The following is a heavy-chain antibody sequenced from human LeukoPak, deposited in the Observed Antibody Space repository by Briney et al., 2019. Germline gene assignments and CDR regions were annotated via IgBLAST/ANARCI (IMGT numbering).Heavy chain of an antibody. J-gene: IGHJ4*02. CDR1: GGSFSGYY. V-gene: IGHV4-34*01. CDR3: AREGRSGYCSSTSCYNDY. CDR2: INHSGST. Sequence: PSETLSLTCAVYGGSFSGYYWSWIRQPPGKGLEWIGEINHSGSTNYNPSLKSRVTISVDTSKNQFSLKLSSVTAAGTAVYYCAREGRSGYCSSTSCYNDYWGQGTLVTVSS. D-gene: IGHD2-2*02.